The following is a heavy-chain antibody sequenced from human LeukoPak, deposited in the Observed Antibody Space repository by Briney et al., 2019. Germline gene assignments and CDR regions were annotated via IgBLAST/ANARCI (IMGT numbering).Heavy chain of an antibody. D-gene: IGHD2-2*01. CDR2: INHSGST. V-gene: IGHV4-34*01. J-gene: IGHJ5*01. CDR1: GGSFSVYY. CDR3: ARGHEIVLEPAASWFDP. Sequence: SQTLCLSCAVYGGSFSVYYWSCVRHPPGKGLEWVGEINHSGSTNYNPSRRIRVTISVDTSKNQLSLKLGSVTAVDAAVYYCARGHEIVLEPAASWFDPWGQGTLVTVSS.